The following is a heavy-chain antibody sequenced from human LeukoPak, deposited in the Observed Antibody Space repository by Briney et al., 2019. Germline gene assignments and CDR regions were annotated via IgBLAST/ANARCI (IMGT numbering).Heavy chain of an antibody. CDR2: INPNSGGT. D-gene: IGHD2-15*01. V-gene: IGHV1-2*02. J-gene: IGHJ4*02. CDR3: ARERTLTSCYDY. CDR1: GYTFTGYY. Sequence: ASVKVSCKASGYTFTGYYMHWVRQAPGQGLEWMGWINPNSGGTNYAQKFQGRVTMTRDTSISTAYMGLSGLRSDDTAVYYCARERTLTSCYDYWGQGTLVTVSS.